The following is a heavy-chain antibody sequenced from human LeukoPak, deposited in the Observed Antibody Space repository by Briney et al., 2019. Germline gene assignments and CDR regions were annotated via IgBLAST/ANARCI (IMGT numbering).Heavy chain of an antibody. Sequence: SETLSLTCAVSGGSFSGYYWSWVRQPPGKRLEWIGEINHSGSTNYNQSLKSRVTISVDTSKNQFSLKLSSVTAADTAVYYCARDLKGSGWYGWFDHWGQGTLVTVSS. CDR1: GGSFSGYY. J-gene: IGHJ5*02. CDR2: INHSGST. V-gene: IGHV4-34*01. CDR3: ARDLKGSGWYGWFDH. D-gene: IGHD6-19*01.